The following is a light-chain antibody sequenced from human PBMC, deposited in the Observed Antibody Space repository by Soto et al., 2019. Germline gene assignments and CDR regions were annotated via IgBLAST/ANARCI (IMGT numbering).Light chain of an antibody. J-gene: IGLJ3*02. CDR3: QVWDSSSDHVL. CDR1: NIGSKS. Sequence: SYELTEPPSVSVAPGKTARITCGGNNIGSKSVHWYQQKPGQAPRLVISYDNDRPSGIPERFSGSDSGNTATLTISRVEVGDEADYYCQVWDSSSDHVLFGGGTKLTVL. CDR2: YDN. V-gene: IGLV3-21*04.